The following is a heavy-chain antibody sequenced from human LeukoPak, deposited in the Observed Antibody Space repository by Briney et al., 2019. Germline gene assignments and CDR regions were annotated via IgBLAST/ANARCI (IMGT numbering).Heavy chain of an antibody. CDR1: GYTFTSYY. CDR2: INPSGGST. D-gene: IGHD6-6*01. CDR3: ARSSSLGEYYYYYMDV. Sequence: ASVKVSCKASGYTFTSYYMHWVRQAPGQGLEWMGIINPSGGSTSYAQKFQGRVTMTRDMSTSTVYMELSRLRSDDTAVYYCARSSSLGEYYYYYMDVWGKGTTVTVSS. J-gene: IGHJ6*03. V-gene: IGHV1-46*01.